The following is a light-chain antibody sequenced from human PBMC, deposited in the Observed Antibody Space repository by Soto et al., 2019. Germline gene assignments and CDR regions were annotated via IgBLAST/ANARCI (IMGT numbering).Light chain of an antibody. CDR1: GSNIGAGYD. V-gene: IGLV1-40*01. J-gene: IGLJ1*01. CDR2: GDS. Sequence: VLTQPPSVSGAPGQRVTISCTGSGSNIGAGYDVHWYQHRPGTAPKLLVFGDSHRPSGVPDRFSGSKSGTTASLAITGLQAEDEGDYYCQSYDSTLDARYVFGTGTKVTVL. CDR3: QSYDSTLDARYV.